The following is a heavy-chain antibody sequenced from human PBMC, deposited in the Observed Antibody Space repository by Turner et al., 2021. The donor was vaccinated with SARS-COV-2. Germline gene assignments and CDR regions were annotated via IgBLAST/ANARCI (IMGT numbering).Heavy chain of an antibody. J-gene: IGHJ4*02. CDR3: TRVKYCSGGSCYGYYFDY. Sequence: EVPLVESGGGLVQPGRSLRLSCTASGLTFGNYAMNWVRQAPGKGLEWVGFIRSKAYGGTTQYAASVKGRFTISRDDSKSIAYLQMNSLKTEDTAVYYCTRVKYCSGGSCYGYYFDYWGQGTLVTVSS. V-gene: IGHV3-49*04. CDR2: IRSKAYGGTT. CDR1: GLTFGNYA. D-gene: IGHD2-15*01.